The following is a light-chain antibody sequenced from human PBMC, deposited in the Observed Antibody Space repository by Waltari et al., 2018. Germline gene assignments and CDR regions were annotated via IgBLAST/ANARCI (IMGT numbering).Light chain of an antibody. CDR3: LSADSSGTYPNWV. J-gene: IGLJ3*02. Sequence: SYELTQPPSVSASLGQMARITCSGAALPKKYAYWYQQKPGQFPVLVIYKDSERPSGIPERFSGSSSGTIVTLTISGVQAEDEADYYCLSADSSGTYPNWVFGGGTKLTVL. V-gene: IGLV3-16*01. CDR2: KDS. CDR1: ALPKKY.